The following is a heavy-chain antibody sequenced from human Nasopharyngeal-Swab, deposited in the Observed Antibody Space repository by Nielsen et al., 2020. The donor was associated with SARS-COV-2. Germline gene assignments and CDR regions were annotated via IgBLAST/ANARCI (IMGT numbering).Heavy chain of an antibody. CDR2: ISSNGGST. Sequence: GESLKISCAASGFTFSSYAMHWVRQAPGKGLEYVSAISSNGGSTYYANSVKGRFTISRDNSKNTLYLQMGCLRAEDMAVYYCARTRRATVTTGAFDIWGQGTMVTVSS. CDR1: GFTFSSYA. D-gene: IGHD4-11*01. J-gene: IGHJ3*02. V-gene: IGHV3-64*01. CDR3: ARTRRATVTTGAFDI.